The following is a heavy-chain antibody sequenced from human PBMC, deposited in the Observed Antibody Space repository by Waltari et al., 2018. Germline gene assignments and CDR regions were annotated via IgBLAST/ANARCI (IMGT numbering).Heavy chain of an antibody. D-gene: IGHD4-17*01. CDR2: IWHDGTYK. Sequence: QVRLEQSGGGVVQPGGSLRLSCAASGFTFSDHGMLWVRQAPGRGLEWVSIIWHDGTYKYYADFVKGRFSISRDNSKNMVYLQMNGLRAEDTAVYFCASMATTSDFDYWGQGALVTVSS. CDR3: ASMATTSDFDY. J-gene: IGHJ4*02. CDR1: GFTFSDHG. V-gene: IGHV3-33*01.